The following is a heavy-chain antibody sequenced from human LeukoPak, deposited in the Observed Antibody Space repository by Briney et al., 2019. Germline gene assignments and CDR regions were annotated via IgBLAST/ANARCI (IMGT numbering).Heavy chain of an antibody. CDR3: ARAGNYYFDL. V-gene: IGHV3-9*01. Sequence: GGSLRLSCAASGFTFDDYAMHWVRQAPGKGLEWVSGISWNSGSIGYADSVKGRFTISRDNAKNTLYLQMNSLRTEDAAVYYCARAGNYYFDLWGRGTQVTVSS. CDR2: ISWNSGSI. D-gene: IGHD1-7*01. CDR1: GFTFDDYA. J-gene: IGHJ2*01.